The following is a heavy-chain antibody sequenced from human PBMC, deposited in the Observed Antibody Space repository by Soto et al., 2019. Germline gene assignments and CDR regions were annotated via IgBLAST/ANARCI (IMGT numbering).Heavy chain of an antibody. CDR2: IWYDGSNK. D-gene: IGHD1-26*01. Sequence: GGSLRLSCAASGFTFSSYGMHWVRQAPGKGLEWVAVIWYDGSNKYYADSVKGRFTISRDNSKNTLYLQMNSLRAEDTAVYYCARGFGGSWGGDYYYYYGMDVWGQGTTVTVSS. CDR3: ARGFGGSWGGDYYYYYGMDV. J-gene: IGHJ6*02. CDR1: GFTFSSYG. V-gene: IGHV3-33*01.